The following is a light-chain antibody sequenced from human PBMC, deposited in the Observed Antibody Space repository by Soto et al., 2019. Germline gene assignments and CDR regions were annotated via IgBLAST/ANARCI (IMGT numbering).Light chain of an antibody. CDR3: QQSYSTPLT. J-gene: IGKJ4*01. CDR1: QSVHTF. Sequence: EIVLTQSPDTLSLSPGEGASLSCRASQSVHTFLAWYQQKPGQAPRLLIYGASTRATGVPARFSGSGSGTDFTLTISSLEPEDFATYYCQQSYSTPLTFGGGTKVDIK. CDR2: GAS. V-gene: IGKV3-11*01.